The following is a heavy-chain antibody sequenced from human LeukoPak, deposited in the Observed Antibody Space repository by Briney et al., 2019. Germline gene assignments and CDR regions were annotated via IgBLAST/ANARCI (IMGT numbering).Heavy chain of an antibody. J-gene: IGHJ6*03. CDR2: MNPNSGNT. D-gene: IGHD5-24*01. CDR3: ARVVEMATIGYYYYYYMDV. Sequence: ASVKVSCKASGYTFTGYYMHWVRQAPGQGLEWMGWMNPNSGNTGYAQKFQGRVTMTRNTSISTAYMELSSLRSEDTAVYYCARVVEMATIGYYYYYYMDVWGKGTTVTISS. V-gene: IGHV1-8*02. CDR1: GYTFTGYY.